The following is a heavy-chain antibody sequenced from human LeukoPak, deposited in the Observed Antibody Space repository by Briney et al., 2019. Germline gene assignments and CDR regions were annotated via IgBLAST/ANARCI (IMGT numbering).Heavy chain of an antibody. D-gene: IGHD3-10*01. J-gene: IGHJ4*02. Sequence: GGSLRLSCAASGFTFSSYAMSWVRQAPGKGLEWVSAISGSGGSTYYADSVKGRFTISRDNSKNTLYLQMNSLRAEDTAVYYCARDLTGSYGSGNQGYFDYWGQGTLVTVSS. CDR1: GFTFSSYA. CDR3: ARDLTGSYGSGNQGYFDY. CDR2: ISGSGGST. V-gene: IGHV3-23*01.